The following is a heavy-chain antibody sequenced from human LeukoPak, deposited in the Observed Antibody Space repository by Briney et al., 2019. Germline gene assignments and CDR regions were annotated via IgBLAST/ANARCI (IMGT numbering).Heavy chain of an antibody. J-gene: IGHJ6*03. CDR2: ISSSSSTI. CDR3: AREENYYYYYMDV. CDR1: GFTFSSYS. D-gene: IGHD5-24*01. V-gene: IGHV3-48*01. Sequence: GGSLRLSCAASGFTFSSYSMNWVRQAPGKGLEWVPYISSSSSTIYYADSVKGRFTISRDNAKNSLYLQMNSLRAEDTAVYYCAREENYYYYYMDVWGKGTTVTVSS.